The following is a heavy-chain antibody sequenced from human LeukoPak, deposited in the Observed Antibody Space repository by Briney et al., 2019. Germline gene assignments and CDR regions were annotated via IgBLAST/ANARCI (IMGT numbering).Heavy chain of an antibody. CDR2: INPSGGST. CDR1: GYTFTSYY. V-gene: IGHV1-46*01. J-gene: IGHJ4*02. CDR3: AREGQQWLDDY. D-gene: IGHD6-19*01. Sequence: ASVKVSCKASGYTFTSYYMHWVRQAPGQGREWMGIINPSGGSTSYAQKFQGRVTMTRDMSTSTVYMELSSLRSEDTAVYYCAREGQQWLDDYWGQGTLVTVSS.